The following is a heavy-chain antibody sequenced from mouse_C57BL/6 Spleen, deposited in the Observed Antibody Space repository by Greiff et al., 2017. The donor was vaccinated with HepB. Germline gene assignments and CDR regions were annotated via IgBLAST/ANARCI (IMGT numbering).Heavy chain of an antibody. J-gene: IGHJ3*01. D-gene: IGHD1-1*01. CDR2: IDPENGDT. V-gene: IGHV14-4*01. CDR3: TTGLDYGSSWFAY. CDR1: GFNIKDDY. Sequence: VQLQQSGAELVRPGASVKLSCTASGFNIKDDYMHWVKQRPEQGLEWIGWIDPENGDTEYASKFQGKATITADTASNTAYLQLSSLTSEDTAVYYCTTGLDYGSSWFAYWGQGTLVTVSA.